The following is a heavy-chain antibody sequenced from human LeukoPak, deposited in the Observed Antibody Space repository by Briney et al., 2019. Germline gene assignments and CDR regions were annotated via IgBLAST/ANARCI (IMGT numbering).Heavy chain of an antibody. J-gene: IGHJ6*01. CDR1: GFIFSSYA. Sequence: PGGSLRLSCAVSGFIFSSYAMSWLRQAPGKGLEWVSAISGSGGSTYYGDSVKGRFTISRDNSKNTLYLQMNSLRAEDKAVYYCASAHGWGPGGAGFGECIRPNRFYG. CDR3: ASAHGWGPGGAGFGECIRPNRFYG. CDR2: ISGSGGST. D-gene: IGHD3-10*01. V-gene: IGHV3-23*01.